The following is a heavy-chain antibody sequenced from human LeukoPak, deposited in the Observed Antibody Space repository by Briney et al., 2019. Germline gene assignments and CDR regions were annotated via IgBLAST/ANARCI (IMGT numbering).Heavy chain of an antibody. V-gene: IGHV1-2*06. CDR2: INPNSGGT. Sequence: ASVKVSCKASGYTLTDFYMHWVRQAPGQGLEWMGRINPNSGGTNYAQKFQGRVTMTRDTSISTVYMELSRLRSDDTAVYYCARVGYYESSGYYEYWGQGTLVTVSS. CDR3: ARVGYYESSGYYEY. D-gene: IGHD3-22*01. CDR1: GYTLTDFY. J-gene: IGHJ4*02.